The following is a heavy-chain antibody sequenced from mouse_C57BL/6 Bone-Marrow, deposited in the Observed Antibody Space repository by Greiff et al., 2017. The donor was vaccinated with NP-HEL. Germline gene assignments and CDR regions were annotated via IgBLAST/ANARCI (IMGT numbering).Heavy chain of an antibody. CDR2: IRSKSNNYAT. D-gene: IGHD2-12*01. J-gene: IGHJ4*01. V-gene: IGHV10-1*01. Sequence: EVKLVESGGGLVQPKGSLKLSCAASGFSFNTYAMNWVRQAPGKGLEWVARIRSKSNNYATYYADSVKDRFTISRDDSESMLYLQMNNLKTEDTAMYYCVRAYYSHSFSDYWGQGTSVTVSS. CDR1: GFSFNTYA. CDR3: VRAYYSHSFSDY.